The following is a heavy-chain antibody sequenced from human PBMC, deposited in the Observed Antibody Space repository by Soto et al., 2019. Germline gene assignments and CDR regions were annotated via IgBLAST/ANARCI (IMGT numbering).Heavy chain of an antibody. V-gene: IGHV3-23*01. CDR1: GFTFSSYA. J-gene: IGHJ4*02. CDR3: AKAYCGGDCYAEVDY. D-gene: IGHD2-21*02. CDR2: ISGSGGST. Sequence: PGGSLRLSCAASGFTFSSYAMSWVRQAPGKGLEWVSAISGSGGSTYYADSVKGRFTISRDNSKNTLYLQMNSLRAEDTAVYYFAKAYCGGDCYAEVDYWGQGTLVTVSS.